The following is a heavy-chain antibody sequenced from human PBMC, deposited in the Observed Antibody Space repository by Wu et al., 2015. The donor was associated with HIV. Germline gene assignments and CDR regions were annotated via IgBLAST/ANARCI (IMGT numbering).Heavy chain of an antibody. D-gene: IGHD4-17*01. J-gene: IGHJ6*03. CDR1: GYTFTGYY. CDR3: ASTGDYGDQIYYYYMDV. V-gene: IGHV1-2*02. CDR2: INPNSGGT. Sequence: QVQLVQSGAEVKKPGASVKVSCKASGYTFTGYYMHWVRQAPGQGLEWMGWINPNSGGTNYAQKFQGRVTMTRDTSISTAYMELSRLRSDDTAVYYCASTGDYGDQIYYYYMDVWGKGTTVTVSS.